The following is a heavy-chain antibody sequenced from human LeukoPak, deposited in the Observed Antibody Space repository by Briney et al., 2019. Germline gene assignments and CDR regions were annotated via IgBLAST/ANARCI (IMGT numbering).Heavy chain of an antibody. D-gene: IGHD4-23*01. Sequence: SSETLSLTCTVSGGSISSSDYYWGWIRQPPGRGLEWIGSIYYSGNTYYNPSLKSRVTISVDTSKNQFSLKLSSVTAADTAVYYCARRRTATVDFDYWGQGTLVTVSS. J-gene: IGHJ4*02. V-gene: IGHV4-39*01. CDR3: ARRRTATVDFDY. CDR2: IYYSGNT. CDR1: GGSISSSDYY.